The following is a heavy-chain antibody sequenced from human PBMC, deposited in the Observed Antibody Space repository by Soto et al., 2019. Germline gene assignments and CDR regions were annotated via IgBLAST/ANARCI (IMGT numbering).Heavy chain of an antibody. CDR2: ISGSGGTT. J-gene: IGHJ4*02. V-gene: IGHV3-23*01. CDR1: GFTFSIYA. Sequence: GGSLRLSCAVSGFTFSIYAMTWVRQAPGKGLEWVSAISGSGGTTYYADSVKGRFTISRDNSKNTLYLQMNSLRAEDTAVYYCAKDLGYDSRPFDYWGQGTLVTVSS. D-gene: IGHD3-22*01. CDR3: AKDLGYDSRPFDY.